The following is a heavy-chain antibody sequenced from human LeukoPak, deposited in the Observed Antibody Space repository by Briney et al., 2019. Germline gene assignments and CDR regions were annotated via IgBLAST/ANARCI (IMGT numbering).Heavy chain of an antibody. D-gene: IGHD2-15*01. CDR1: GFIVSSNY. Sequence: GGSLRLSCAVSGFIVSSNYMSWVRQAPGKGLEWVANIKQDGSEKYYVDSVKGRFTISRDNAKNSLYLQMNSLRAEDTAVYYCARDGVGYCSGGSCYPDAFDIWGQGTMVTVSS. V-gene: IGHV3-7*01. CDR2: IKQDGSEK. CDR3: ARDGVGYCSGGSCYPDAFDI. J-gene: IGHJ3*02.